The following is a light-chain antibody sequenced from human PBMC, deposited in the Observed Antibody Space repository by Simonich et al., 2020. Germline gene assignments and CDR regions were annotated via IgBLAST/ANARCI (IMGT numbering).Light chain of an antibody. CDR2: WAS. J-gene: IGKJ5*01. V-gene: IGKV4-1*01. Sequence: DIVMTQSPDSLAVSLGERATINCKSSQSVLYSSNNKNYLAGYQQKPGQPPNLLIYWASTRESGVPDRFSGSGSGTDFTLTISSLQAEDVAVYYCQQYYSTPITFGQGTRLEIK. CDR1: QSVLYSSNNKNY. CDR3: QQYYSTPIT.